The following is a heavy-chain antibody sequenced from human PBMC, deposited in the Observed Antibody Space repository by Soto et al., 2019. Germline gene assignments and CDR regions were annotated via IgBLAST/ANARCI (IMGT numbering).Heavy chain of an antibody. J-gene: IGHJ6*03. CDR3: TRGPGPPDYYYYYMDV. V-gene: IGHV1-8*01. D-gene: IGHD2-2*01. CDR2: MNPNSGNT. CDR1: GYTFTSYD. Sequence: GASVKVSCKASGYTFTSYDINWVRQATGQGLEWMGWMNPNSGNTGYAQKFQGRVTMTRNTSISTAYMELSSLRSEDTAVYYCTRGPGPPDYYYYYMDVWGKGTTVTVSS.